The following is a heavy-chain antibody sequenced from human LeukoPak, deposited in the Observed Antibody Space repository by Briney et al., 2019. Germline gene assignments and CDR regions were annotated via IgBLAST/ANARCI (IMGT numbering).Heavy chain of an antibody. J-gene: IGHJ6*03. CDR1: GYTFTSYG. CDR3: ARWAPSGDRDYYYYYMDV. V-gene: IGHV1-18*01. CDR2: ISAYNGNT. D-gene: IGHD2-21*02. Sequence: GASVKVSCKASGYTFTSYGITWVRQAPGQGLEWMGWISAYNGNTNYAQNLQGRLTMTTDTSTSTAYMELRSLRSDDTAVYYCARWAPSGDRDYYYYYMDVWGKGTTVTVSS.